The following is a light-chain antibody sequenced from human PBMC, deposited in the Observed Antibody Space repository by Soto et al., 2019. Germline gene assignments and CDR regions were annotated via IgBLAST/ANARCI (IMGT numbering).Light chain of an antibody. CDR1: QSINSY. V-gene: IGKV1-39*01. CDR3: QQSYSVPYT. CDR2: VAS. Sequence: DILMTQSPPSLSASVGDRVTITCRASQSINSYLNWYQQKPGKAPDLLIYVASSLQSGVPSRFSGSGSGTDFTLTISSLQPEDSATYYCQQSYSVPYTFGQGTKMEIK. J-gene: IGKJ2*01.